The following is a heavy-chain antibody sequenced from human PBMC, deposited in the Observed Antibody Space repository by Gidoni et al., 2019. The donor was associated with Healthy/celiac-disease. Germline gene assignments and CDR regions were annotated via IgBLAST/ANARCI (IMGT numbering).Heavy chain of an antibody. Sequence: AASGFTFSSYAMSWVRQAPGKGLEWVSAISGSGGSTYYADSVKGRFTISRDNSKNTLYLQMNSLRAEDTAVYYCAKDTRDSSGWYGGEKYFQHWGQGTLVTVSS. CDR1: GFTFSSYA. V-gene: IGHV3-23*01. CDR3: AKDTRDSSGWYGGEKYFQH. CDR2: ISGSGGST. D-gene: IGHD6-19*01. J-gene: IGHJ1*01.